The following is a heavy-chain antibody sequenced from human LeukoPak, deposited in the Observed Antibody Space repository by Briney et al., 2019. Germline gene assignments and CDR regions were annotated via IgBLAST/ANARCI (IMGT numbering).Heavy chain of an antibody. V-gene: IGHV3-21*01. D-gene: IGHD2-21*01. Sequence: PGGSLRLSCAASGFTFSSYSMNWVRQAPGKGLEWVSSISSSSSYIYYADSVKGRFTISRDNAKNSLYLQMNSLRAEDTAVYYCARYCGTSRCLHYYHMDVWGKGTTVTVSS. J-gene: IGHJ6*03. CDR3: ARYCGTSRCLHYYHMDV. CDR1: GFTFSSYS. CDR2: ISSSSSYI.